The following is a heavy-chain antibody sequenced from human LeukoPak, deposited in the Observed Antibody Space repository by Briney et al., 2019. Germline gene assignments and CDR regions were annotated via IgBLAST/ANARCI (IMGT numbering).Heavy chain of an antibody. CDR3: AKDGYSSSWYYFDH. Sequence: GGSLRLSCAASGFTFSSYAMSWVRQAPGKGPEWVSAISGSGGSTYYADSVKGRFTISRDNSKNTLYLQMNSLRGEDTAVYYCAKDGYSSSWYYFDHWGQGTLVTVSS. V-gene: IGHV3-23*01. CDR1: GFTFSSYA. CDR2: ISGSGGST. J-gene: IGHJ4*02. D-gene: IGHD6-13*01.